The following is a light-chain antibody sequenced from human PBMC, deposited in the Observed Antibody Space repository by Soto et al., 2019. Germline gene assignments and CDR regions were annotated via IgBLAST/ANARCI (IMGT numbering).Light chain of an antibody. CDR1: SSKIGNNY. CDR2: DNN. Sequence: QSVLTQPPSVSAAPGQKVTISCSGSSSKIGNNYVSWYQQLPGTAPKLLIYDNNKRPSGIPDRFSGSKSGTSATLGITGRQTGDEADYYCGTGDSSLSAYGFGTGTKVTVL. CDR3: GTGDSSLSAYG. V-gene: IGLV1-51*01. J-gene: IGLJ1*01.